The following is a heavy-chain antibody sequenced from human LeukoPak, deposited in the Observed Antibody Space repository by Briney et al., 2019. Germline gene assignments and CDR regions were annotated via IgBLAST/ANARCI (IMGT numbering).Heavy chain of an antibody. V-gene: IGHV3-23*01. D-gene: IGHD2-21*02. CDR2: ISGSGGST. CDR3: AKSTRAVVVTLFDY. J-gene: IGHJ4*02. Sequence: GGSLRLSCAASGFTFSSYAMHWVRQAPGKGLEWVSAISGSGGSTYYADSVKGRFTISRDNSKNTLYLQMNSLRAEDTAVYYCAKSTRAVVVTLFDYWGQGTLVTVSS. CDR1: GFTFSSYA.